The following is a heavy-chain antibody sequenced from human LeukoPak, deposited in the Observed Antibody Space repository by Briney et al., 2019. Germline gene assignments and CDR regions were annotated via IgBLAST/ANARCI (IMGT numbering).Heavy chain of an antibody. CDR3: AKDRGYYVDTGTINF. D-gene: IGHD3-22*01. CDR2: VGGGGQRT. J-gene: IGHJ4*02. V-gene: IGHV3-23*01. Sequence: GGSLRLSCAASGLSFGAHAMHWVRQAPGMGLEWVSGVGGGGQRTHYADSVKGRFTISRDNSKNTLYLQMNSLRAEDTAIYYCAKDRGYYVDTGTINFWGQGTLVTVSS. CDR1: GLSFGAHA.